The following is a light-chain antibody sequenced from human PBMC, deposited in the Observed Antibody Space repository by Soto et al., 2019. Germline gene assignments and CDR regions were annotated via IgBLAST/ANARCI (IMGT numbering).Light chain of an antibody. V-gene: IGLV2-11*01. J-gene: IGLJ1*01. CDR2: DVY. CDR3: CSHAGSSVV. CDR1: SSDVGRYSF. Sequence: QSVLAQPRSVSVSPGQSVTISCTGTSSDVGRYSFVSWYQQHPGKAPKLILYDVYKRPSGVPDRFSGSKSGNTASLTISGLQAEDETDYYCCSHAGSSVVFGTGTKV.